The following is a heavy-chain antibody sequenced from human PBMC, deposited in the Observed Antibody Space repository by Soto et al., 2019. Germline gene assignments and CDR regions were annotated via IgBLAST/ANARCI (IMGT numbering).Heavy chain of an antibody. Sequence: QVQLQQTGPGLVKPSETLSLPCTVSGGSISSHYWSWIRQPPGKGLEWIGYIDYSGNTNYNPSLKSPLTLPVDTTKNQFSLKPNPVTAAQTAVYYCPRQPYAWDNSWFDPCGQGSLVTASS. CDR1: GGSISSHY. CDR3: PRQPYAWDNSWFDP. J-gene: IGHJ5*02. CDR2: IDYSGNT. V-gene: IGHV4-59*08. D-gene: IGHD1-26*01.